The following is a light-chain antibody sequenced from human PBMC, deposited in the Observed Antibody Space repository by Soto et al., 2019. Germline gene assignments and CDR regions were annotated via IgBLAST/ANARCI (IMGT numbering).Light chain of an antibody. CDR2: GAS. CDR1: QSVSSSY. Sequence: EIVLTQSPGTLSLSPGERATLSCRASQSVSSSYLAWYQQKPGQAPRLLFYGASVRATGIPERFSGSGSGTDFTLTISRLEPEDFATYYCQQSYSTPPWTFGQGTKVDIK. V-gene: IGKV3-20*01. J-gene: IGKJ1*01. CDR3: QQSYSTPPWT.